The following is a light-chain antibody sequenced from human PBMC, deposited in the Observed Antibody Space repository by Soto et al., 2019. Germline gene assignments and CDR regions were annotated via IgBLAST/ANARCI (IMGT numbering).Light chain of an antibody. J-gene: IGLJ2*01. CDR1: SSDVGGYNY. CDR2: DVS. V-gene: IGLV2-14*01. CDR3: SSYTSSSTLI. Sequence: QSALTQPASVSGSPGQWITISCTGTSSDVGGYNYVSWYQQHPGKAPKLMIYDVSNWPSGVSNRFSGSKSGNTASLTISGLQAEDEADYYCSSYTSSSTLIFGGGTKLTVL.